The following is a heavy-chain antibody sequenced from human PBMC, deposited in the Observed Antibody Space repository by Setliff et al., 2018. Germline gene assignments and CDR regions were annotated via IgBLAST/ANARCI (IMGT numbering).Heavy chain of an antibody. CDR3: AKDRYFDASGNFYVNGAFDI. D-gene: IGHD2-21*02. CDR2: ISGSGGRT. CDR1: GFSFNNYA. J-gene: IGHJ3*02. V-gene: IGHV3-23*01. Sequence: GSLRLSCEGSGFSFNNYAISWVRQLPGKRPEWVSSISGSGGRTYYADSVKGRFTVSRDNSKNTISLQMNRLQADDTALYSCAKDRYFDASGNFYVNGAFDIWGQGTVVTVS.